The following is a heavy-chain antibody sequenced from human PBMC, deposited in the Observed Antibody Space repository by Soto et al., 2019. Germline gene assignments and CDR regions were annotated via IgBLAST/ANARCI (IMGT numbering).Heavy chain of an antibody. J-gene: IGHJ4*02. CDR3: ARDGSHFGDCDY. Sequence: SETLSLTCTVSGDSVSSSRYYWGWIRQPPGKGLEWIGSFYYSGSTYYNPSLKSRVTISVDTSKNQFSLKLSSVTAADTAVYYCARDGSHFGDCDYWGQGTLVTVSS. CDR2: FYYSGST. D-gene: IGHD4-17*01. V-gene: IGHV4-39*02. CDR1: GDSVSSSRYY.